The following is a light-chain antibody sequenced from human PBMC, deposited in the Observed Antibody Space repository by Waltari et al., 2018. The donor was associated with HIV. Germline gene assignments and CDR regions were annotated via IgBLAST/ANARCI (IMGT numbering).Light chain of an antibody. V-gene: IGKV3-20*01. CDR1: RSVSSNY. CDR2: AAS. J-gene: IGKJ2*01. Sequence: ENVLTQSPGTLSLSPGERATLSCRASRSVSSNYLTWYQQRPGQAPRRLISAASTRATASPDRVSGSGSGTDFTLTISRLEPEDFAVYYCQQYGTSPYTFGQGTKVEI. CDR3: QQYGTSPYT.